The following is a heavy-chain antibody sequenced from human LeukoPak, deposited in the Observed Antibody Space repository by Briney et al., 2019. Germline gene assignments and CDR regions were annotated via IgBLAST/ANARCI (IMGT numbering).Heavy chain of an antibody. CDR2: IYYSGST. J-gene: IGHJ4*02. V-gene: IGHV4-59*08. CDR3: ARSDYYGLLDY. D-gene: IGHD3-10*01. CDR1: GGSFSGYY. Sequence: SETLSLTCAVYGGSFSGYYWSWIRQPPGKGLEWIGYIYYSGSTHYNPSLKSRVTISVDTSKNQFSLKLSSVTAADTAVYYCARSDYYGLLDYWGQGTLVTVSS.